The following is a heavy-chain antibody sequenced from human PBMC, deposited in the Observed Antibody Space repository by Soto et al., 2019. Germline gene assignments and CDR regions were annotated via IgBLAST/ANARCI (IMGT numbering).Heavy chain of an antibody. D-gene: IGHD4-17*01. CDR1: GFTFITYA. J-gene: IGHJ5*02. CDR3: AKGHYGPDP. Sequence: GGALRLSCAASGFTFITYAMTWGRQAPGKGLEWVSAITGGGGSPYYADSVKGRFTISRDNSKNTVFLQMNSLRAEDTAVYYCAKGHYGPDPWGQGTVVTVS. V-gene: IGHV3-23*01. CDR2: ITGGGGSP.